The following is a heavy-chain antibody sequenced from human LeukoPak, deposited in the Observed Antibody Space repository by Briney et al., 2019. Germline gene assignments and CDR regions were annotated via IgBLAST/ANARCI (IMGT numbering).Heavy chain of an antibody. CDR2: ISGSGGST. V-gene: IGHV3-23*01. CDR3: ARGAAPNSGSQFDY. CDR1: GFTFSSYA. Sequence: GGSLRLSCAASGFTFSSYAMSWVRQAPGKGLEWVSAISGSGGSTYYADSVKGRFTISRDNAKNSLYLQMNSLRAEDTAVYYCARGAAPNSGSQFDYWGQGTLVTVSS. J-gene: IGHJ4*02. D-gene: IGHD1-26*01.